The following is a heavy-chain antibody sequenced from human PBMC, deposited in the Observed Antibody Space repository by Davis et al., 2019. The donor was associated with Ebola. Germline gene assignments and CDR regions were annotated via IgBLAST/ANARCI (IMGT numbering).Heavy chain of an antibody. CDR2: INTNTGNP. CDR1: GYTLTSYA. J-gene: IGHJ6*02. D-gene: IGHD6-19*01. CDR3: ARSIAVAGTRYTIYYGMDV. V-gene: IGHV7-4-1*02. Sequence: ASVKVSCKASGYTLTSYAMNWVRQAPGQGLEWMGWINTNTGNPTYAQGFTGRFVFSLDTSVSTAYLQNSSLKAEDTAVYYCARSIAVAGTRYTIYYGMDVWGQGTTVTVSS.